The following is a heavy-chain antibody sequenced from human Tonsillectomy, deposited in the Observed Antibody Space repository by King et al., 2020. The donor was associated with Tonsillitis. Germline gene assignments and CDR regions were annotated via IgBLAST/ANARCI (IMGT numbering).Heavy chain of an antibody. CDR1: GYSFTSYW. CDR2: IYPGDSDI. V-gene: IGHV5-51*03. CDR3: ARRGYDWGRPSYFDY. D-gene: IGHD5-12*01. Sequence: VQLVESGAEVKKPGESLKISCKGSGYSFTSYWIGWVRQMSGKGLEWMGTIYPGDSDIRYSPSFQGQVSISADKSISTAYLQWSSLKASETAMYYCARRGYDWGRPSYFDYWGQGTLVTVSS. J-gene: IGHJ4*02.